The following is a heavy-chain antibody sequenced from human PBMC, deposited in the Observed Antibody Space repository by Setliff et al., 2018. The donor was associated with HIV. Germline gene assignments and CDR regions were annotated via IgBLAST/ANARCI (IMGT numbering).Heavy chain of an antibody. D-gene: IGHD3-10*01. V-gene: IGHV3-23*01. Sequence: GGSLRLSCAASGFTFNNYAMIWVRQAPGKGLEWVSAISDGGGGTDYADSVKGRFTISRDNSRNTLYLQMNSLRAEDTAVYFCAKLGGSGSYSNAFDYWGQGTLVTV. CDR1: GFTFNNYA. CDR2: ISDGGGGT. CDR3: AKLGGSGSYSNAFDY. J-gene: IGHJ4*02.